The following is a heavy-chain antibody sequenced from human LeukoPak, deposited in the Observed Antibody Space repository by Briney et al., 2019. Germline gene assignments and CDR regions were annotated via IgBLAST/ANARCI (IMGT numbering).Heavy chain of an antibody. Sequence: PGRSLRLSCAASGFTFSSYGMHWVRQALGKGLEWVAVISYDGSNKYYADSVKGRFTISRDNSKNTLYLQMNSLRAEDTAVYYCAKDLGCSGGSCYSGSFDYWGQGTLVTVSS. J-gene: IGHJ4*02. D-gene: IGHD2-15*01. CDR3: AKDLGCSGGSCYSGSFDY. CDR1: GFTFSSYG. V-gene: IGHV3-30*18. CDR2: ISYDGSNK.